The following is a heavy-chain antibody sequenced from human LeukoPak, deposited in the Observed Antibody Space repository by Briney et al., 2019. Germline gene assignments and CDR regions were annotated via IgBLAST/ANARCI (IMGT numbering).Heavy chain of an antibody. Sequence: SETLSLTCTVSGGSISSHYWSWIRQPPGKGLEWIGYIYYSGSTNYNPSLKSRVTISVDTSKNQFSLKLSSVTAADTAVYYCARSSAGNYYDFWSGPGQYYNWFDPWGQGTLVTVSS. CDR2: IYYSGST. D-gene: IGHD3-3*01. CDR3: ARSSAGNYYDFWSGPGQYYNWFDP. CDR1: GGSISSHY. J-gene: IGHJ5*02. V-gene: IGHV4-59*11.